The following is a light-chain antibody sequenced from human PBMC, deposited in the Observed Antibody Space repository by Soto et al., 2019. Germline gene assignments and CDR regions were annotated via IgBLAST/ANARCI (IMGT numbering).Light chain of an antibody. CDR2: KAS. J-gene: IGKJ1*01. CDR1: QTISSW. Sequence: IQMTQSPSTLSGSVGDRVTITCRASQTISSWLAWYQQKPGKAPKLLIYKASTLKSGVPSRFSGSGSGTEFTLTISSLQPDDFATYYCQHYISYSEAFGQG. CDR3: QHYISYSEA. V-gene: IGKV1-5*03.